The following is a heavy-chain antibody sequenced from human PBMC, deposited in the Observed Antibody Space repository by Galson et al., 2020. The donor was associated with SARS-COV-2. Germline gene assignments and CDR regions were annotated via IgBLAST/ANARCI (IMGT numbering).Heavy chain of an antibody. D-gene: IGHD3-22*01. J-gene: IGHJ6*02. CDR2: IDWDDDK. Sequence: SGPTLVKPTQTLTLTCTFSGFSLSTSGMCVSWIRQPPGKALEWLALIDWDDDKYYSTSLKTRLTISKDTSKNQVVLTMTNMDPVDTATYYCAGIAVVITLAGYYSYYGMDVWGQGTTVTVAS. CDR3: AGIAVVITLAGYYSYYGMDV. CDR1: GFSLSTSGMC. V-gene: IGHV2-70*01.